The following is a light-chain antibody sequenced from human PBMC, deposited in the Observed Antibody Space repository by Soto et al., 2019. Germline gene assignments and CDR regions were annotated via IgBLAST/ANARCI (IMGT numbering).Light chain of an antibody. V-gene: IGLV2-14*01. J-gene: IGLJ2*01. Sequence: QSALTQPASVSGSPGQSITISCTGTSSDVGDYNYVSWFQQHPGKAPKLMIYEVSHRPSGVSNRFSGSKSGNTASLTISGLQPEDEADYYCSLYTSGSYSIFGGRTKLTVL. CDR1: SSDVGDYNY. CDR2: EVS. CDR3: SLYTSGSYSI.